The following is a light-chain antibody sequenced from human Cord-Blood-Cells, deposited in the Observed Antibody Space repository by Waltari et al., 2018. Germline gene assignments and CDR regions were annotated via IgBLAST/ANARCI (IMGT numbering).Light chain of an antibody. CDR3: QSYDSSLGGWV. V-gene: IGLV1-40*01. CDR1: SSNIGAGYD. CDR2: GNM. Sequence: QSVLTQPPSVSGAPGQRVTISCTGSSSNIGAGYDVHWYQQLPGTAPKLLIYGNMNRPSGVPDRFSGSKSGTSASLAITGLQAEDGADYSCQSYDSSLGGWVFGGGTQLTVL. J-gene: IGLJ3*02.